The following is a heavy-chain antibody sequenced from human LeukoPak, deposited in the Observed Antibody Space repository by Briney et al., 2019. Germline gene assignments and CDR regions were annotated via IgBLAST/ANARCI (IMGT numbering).Heavy chain of an antibody. CDR2: ISSSSSTI. J-gene: IGHJ4*02. CDR3: ARDFFEGAIPNYFDY. CDR1: GFTFSSYS. D-gene: IGHD1-26*01. Sequence: GGSLRLSCAASGFTFSSYSMNWVRQAPGKGLEWVSYISSSSSTIYYADSVKGRFTISRDNAKNSLYLQMNSLRAEDTAVYYCARDFFEGAIPNYFDYWGQGTLVTVSS. V-gene: IGHV3-48*01.